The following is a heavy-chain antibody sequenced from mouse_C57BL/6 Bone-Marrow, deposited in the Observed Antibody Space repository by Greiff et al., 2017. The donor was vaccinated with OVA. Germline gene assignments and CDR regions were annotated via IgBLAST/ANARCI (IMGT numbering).Heavy chain of an antibody. Sequence: DVHLVESGGDLVKPGGSLKLSCAASGFTFSSYGMSWVRQTPDKRLEWVATISSGGGYTYYPDSVKGRFTISRDNAKNTLYLQMSSLKSEDTAMYYCARHYYGASDYWGQGTTLTVSS. J-gene: IGHJ2*01. D-gene: IGHD1-1*02. CDR1: GFTFSSYG. CDR3: ARHYYGASDY. V-gene: IGHV5-6*01. CDR2: ISSGGGYT.